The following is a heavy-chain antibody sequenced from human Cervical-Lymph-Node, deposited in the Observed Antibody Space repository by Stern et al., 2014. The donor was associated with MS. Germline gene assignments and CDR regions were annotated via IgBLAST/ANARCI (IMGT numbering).Heavy chain of an antibody. V-gene: IGHV1-3*01. CDR3: ATHVPVPRGWF. J-gene: IGHJ4*02. Sequence: VQLEESGAEVKKPGASVKVSCKASGYTFSSYGMHWVRQAPGQRPEWMGWTNAGNGETKYSQKFQGRVTISRDISATTAYMELSTLRSEDTAVYYCATHVPVPRGWFWGQGTLVTVSS. CDR2: TNAGNGET. D-gene: IGHD3-10*01. CDR1: GYTFSSYG.